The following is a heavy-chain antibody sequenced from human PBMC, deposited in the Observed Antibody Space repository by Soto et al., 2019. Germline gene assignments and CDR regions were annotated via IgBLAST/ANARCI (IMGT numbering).Heavy chain of an antibody. CDR1: GGSLSDYS. V-gene: IGHV4-34*02. J-gene: IGHJ4*02. D-gene: IGHD5-12*01. Sequence: QVQLRQWGAGLLKPSETLSLRCAVYGGSLSDYSWSWIRQSPEKGLEWIGEINHGRSTKYNPSLKGRVTISVETSKNQVSLILTSATAADTAVYRCAGGGGNSGYFFDYWGRGTLVTVSS. CDR2: INHGRST. CDR3: AGGGGNSGYFFDY.